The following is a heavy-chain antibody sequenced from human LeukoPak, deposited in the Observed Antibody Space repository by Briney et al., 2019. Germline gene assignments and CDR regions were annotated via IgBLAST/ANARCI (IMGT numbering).Heavy chain of an antibody. V-gene: IGHV1-69*04. D-gene: IGHD3-3*01. CDR3: ARSYDFWSGPRY. Sequence: SVKVSCKASGGTFSSYAISWVRQAPGQGLEWMGRIIPILGIANYAQKLQGRVTMTRDTSTSTVYTELSSLRSEDTAVYYCARSYDFWSGPRYWGQGTLVTVSS. CDR2: IIPILGIA. CDR1: GGTFSSYA. J-gene: IGHJ4*02.